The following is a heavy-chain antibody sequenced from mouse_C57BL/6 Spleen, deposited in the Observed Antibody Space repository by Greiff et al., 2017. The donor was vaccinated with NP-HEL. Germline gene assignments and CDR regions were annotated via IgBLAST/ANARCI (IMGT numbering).Heavy chain of an antibody. CDR1: GYTFTDYE. V-gene: IGHV1-15*01. CDR3: TRIGYGSSYVRAMDY. J-gene: IGHJ4*01. Sequence: VQLQQSGAELVRPGASVTLSCKASGYTFTDYEMHWVKQTPVHGLEWIGAIDPATGGTAYNQKFKGKAILTADKSSSTAYMGLRSLTSEDSAVYYCTRIGYGSSYVRAMDYWGQGTSVTVSS. D-gene: IGHD1-1*01. CDR2: IDPATGGT.